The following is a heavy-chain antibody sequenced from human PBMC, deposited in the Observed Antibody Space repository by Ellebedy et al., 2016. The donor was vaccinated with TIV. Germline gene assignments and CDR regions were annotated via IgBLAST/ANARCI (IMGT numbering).Heavy chain of an antibody. Sequence: GESLKISXAASGFTFSSYAMSWVRQAPGKGLEWVSAISGSGGSTYYADSVKGRFTISRDNSKNTLYLQMNSLRAEDTAVYYCAKVSSGRYFDYWGQGTLVTVSS. CDR1: GFTFSSYA. D-gene: IGHD6-6*01. J-gene: IGHJ4*02. CDR2: ISGSGGST. V-gene: IGHV3-23*01. CDR3: AKVSSGRYFDY.